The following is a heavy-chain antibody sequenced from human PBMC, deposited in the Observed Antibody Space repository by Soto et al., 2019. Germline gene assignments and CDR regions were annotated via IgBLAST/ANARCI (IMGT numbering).Heavy chain of an antibody. Sequence: QMEQSGAEVRKPGSSVKVSCKPSGGSLTSYPMAWVRQAPGQGFEWMGGIIPIHGTTEYAQKFQGRVTITADESTNRDTLKLTGLTSEDTAVYYCARGWGLVSWGQGTLVTVSS. CDR2: IIPIHGTT. CDR3: ARGWGLVS. J-gene: IGHJ4*02. D-gene: IGHD3-16*01. CDR1: GGSLTSYP. V-gene: IGHV1-69*01.